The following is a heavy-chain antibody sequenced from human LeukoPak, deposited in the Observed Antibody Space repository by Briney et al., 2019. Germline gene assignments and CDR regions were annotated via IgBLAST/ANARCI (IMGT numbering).Heavy chain of an antibody. CDR2: IYYSGST. V-gene: IGHV4-39*01. D-gene: IGHD6-13*01. CDR3: ARHSRSAGIAAAGYDFDY. J-gene: IGHJ4*02. CDR1: GGSISSSSYY. Sequence: PSETLSFTCTVSGGSISSSSYYWGWIRQPPGKGLEWIGSIYYSGSTYYNPSLKSRVTISVDTSKNQFSLKLSSVTAADTAVYYCARHSRSAGIAAAGYDFDYWGQGTLVTVSS.